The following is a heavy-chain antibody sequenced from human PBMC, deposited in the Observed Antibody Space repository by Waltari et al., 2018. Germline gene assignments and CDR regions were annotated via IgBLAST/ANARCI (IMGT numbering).Heavy chain of an antibody. Sequence: EVQLVESGGGLVQPGRSLRLSCAASGFTFDDYAMPWVRQAPGKGLEWVSGISWNSGSIGYADSVKGRFTISRDNAKNSLYLQMNSLRAEDTALYYCARGTATVNWFDPWGQGTLVTVSS. CDR2: ISWNSGSI. J-gene: IGHJ5*02. V-gene: IGHV3-9*01. D-gene: IGHD5-18*01. CDR3: ARGTATVNWFDP. CDR1: GFTFDDYA.